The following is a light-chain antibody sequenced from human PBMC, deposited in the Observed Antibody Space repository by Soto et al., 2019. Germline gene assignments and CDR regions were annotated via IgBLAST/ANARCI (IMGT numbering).Light chain of an antibody. CDR1: SSDVGGYNY. J-gene: IGLJ1*01. CDR2: EVS. V-gene: IGLV2-14*01. Sequence: QSALTQPASVSGSPGQSIAISCTGTSSDVGGYNYVSWYQQHPGKAPKLMLYEVSNRPSGVSRRFSGSKSGSTASLTISGLQAEDEGDYYCCSSTTTSTLVFGTGTKLTVL. CDR3: CSSTTTSTLV.